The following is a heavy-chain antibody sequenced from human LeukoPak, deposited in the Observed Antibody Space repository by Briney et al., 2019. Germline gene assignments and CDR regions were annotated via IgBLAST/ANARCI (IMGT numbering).Heavy chain of an antibody. CDR3: VRALTGSEDF. J-gene: IGHJ4*02. D-gene: IGHD1-20*01. CDR2: INDDGTII. Sequence: GGSLRLSCAASGFSFRTSWMHWVRQAPGKGLVWVSRINDDGTIISYEDPVKGRFTITRDNAKNTLYLQMNSLRAEDTAVYYCVRALTGSEDFWGQGTLVIVSS. V-gene: IGHV3-74*01. CDR1: GFSFRTSW.